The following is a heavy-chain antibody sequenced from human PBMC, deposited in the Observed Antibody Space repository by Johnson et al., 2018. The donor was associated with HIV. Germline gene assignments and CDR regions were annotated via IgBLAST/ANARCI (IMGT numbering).Heavy chain of an antibody. CDR3: AAPRESRIGYDLDAFDI. Sequence: VQLVESGGGLIQPGGSLRLSCAASGFTFSSYAMHWVRQAPGKGLEWVSVIYSGGSTYYADSVKGRFTISRDNSKNTLYLQMNSLRTEDTAVYYCAAPRESRIGYDLDAFDIWGQGTMVTVSS. V-gene: IGHV3-66*03. J-gene: IGHJ3*02. D-gene: IGHD5-12*01. CDR1: GFTFSSYA. CDR2: IYSGGST.